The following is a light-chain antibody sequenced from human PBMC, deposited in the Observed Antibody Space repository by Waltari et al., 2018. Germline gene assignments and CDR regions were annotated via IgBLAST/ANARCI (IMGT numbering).Light chain of an antibody. Sequence: QSVLTQPPSVTAAPGQKVSISCSGSSSNIGNRDVSWYQQVPGTAPKLLIFETNMRPPGIPDRFSGSKTGTSAALGITGLQTGDEANYYCGTWDTSLSAGVFGGGTKLTVL. CDR1: SSNIGNRD. J-gene: IGLJ3*02. CDR2: ETN. V-gene: IGLV1-51*02. CDR3: GTWDTSLSAGV.